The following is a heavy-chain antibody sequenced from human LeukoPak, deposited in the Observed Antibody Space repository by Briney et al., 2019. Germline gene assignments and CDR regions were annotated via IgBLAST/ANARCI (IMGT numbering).Heavy chain of an antibody. D-gene: IGHD3-10*01. CDR1: GFTFSSYA. V-gene: IGHV3-23*01. Sequence: GGSLRLSCAASGFTFSSYAMSWVRQAPGKGLEWVSAISGSGGSTYYADSVKGRFTISRDNSKNTLYLQMNSLRAEDTAVYYCAKFPAGITMVRGGHYGMDVWGQGTTVTVSS. J-gene: IGHJ6*02. CDR3: AKFPAGITMVRGGHYGMDV. CDR2: ISGSGGST.